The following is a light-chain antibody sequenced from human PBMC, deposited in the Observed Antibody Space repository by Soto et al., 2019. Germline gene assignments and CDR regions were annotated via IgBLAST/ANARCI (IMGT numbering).Light chain of an antibody. CDR2: KAS. CDR3: HQYHNFPRT. J-gene: IGKJ1*01. V-gene: IGKV1-5*03. CDR1: QSINGW. Sequence: DIQMTQSPSTLSGSVGDIVTITCLASQSINGWLAWYQQKPGQAPNLLIYKASTLESGVPSRFSGSGSGTEFTLTVSSLQPDDFATYYCHQYHNFPRTFGQGTKVDIK.